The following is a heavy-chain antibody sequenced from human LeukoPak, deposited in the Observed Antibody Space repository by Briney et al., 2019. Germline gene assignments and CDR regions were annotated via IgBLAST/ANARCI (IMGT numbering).Heavy chain of an antibody. CDR2: MNPNSGNT. CDR1: GYTFTSYD. J-gene: IGHJ4*02. V-gene: IGHV1-8*01. Sequence: ASVKVSCKASGYTFTSYDINWVRQATGQGLEWMGWMNPNSGNTGYAQKFQGRVTMTRNTSISTAYMELSSLRSEDTAVYYCASGHVDTAMVFVYWGQGTLVTVSS. CDR3: ASGHVDTAMVFVY. D-gene: IGHD5-18*01.